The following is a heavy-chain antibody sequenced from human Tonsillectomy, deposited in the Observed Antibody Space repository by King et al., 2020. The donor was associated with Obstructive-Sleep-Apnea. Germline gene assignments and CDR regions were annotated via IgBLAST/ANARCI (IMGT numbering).Heavy chain of an antibody. CDR1: GCSLSSGDYY. CDR2: IFYSGST. J-gene: IGHJ3*02. Sequence: QLQESGPGLVKPLQTLSLTCPVSGCSLSSGDYYLSWIRQPPGKGLEWVGAIFYSGSTYYNPSLKGRVTIPVEKSKNQFSLKLSSVTAADTAVYYCARDGYNSGAFDIWGQGTMVTVSS. D-gene: IGHD5-24*01. V-gene: IGHV4-30-4*01. CDR3: ARDGYNSGAFDI.